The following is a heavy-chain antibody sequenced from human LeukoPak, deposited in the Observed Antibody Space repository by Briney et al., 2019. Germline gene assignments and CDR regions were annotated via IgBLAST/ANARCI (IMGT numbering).Heavy chain of an antibody. J-gene: IGHJ5*02. Sequence: SETLSLTCAFYGGTFSRYYWSWIRQPPGKGLEWIGYIYYSGSTNYNPSLKSRVTISVDTSKNQFSLKLSSVTAADTAAYYCARGSSGQQWLKPNWFDPWGQGTLVTVSS. CDR1: GGTFSRYY. CDR2: IYYSGST. CDR3: ARGSSGQQWLKPNWFDP. V-gene: IGHV4-59*01. D-gene: IGHD6-19*01.